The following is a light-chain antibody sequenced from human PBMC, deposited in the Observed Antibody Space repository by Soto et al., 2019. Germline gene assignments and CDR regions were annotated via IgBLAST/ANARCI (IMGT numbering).Light chain of an antibody. J-gene: IGKJ2*01. Sequence: IQLTPAPSLLSASVGDRVTITCRASPSIGSYLNWYQHKPGEAPKLLIFAADTLKSGVPSRFSGSGFNKEFTLTVTSLQPEDFATYYCQQNYDVPYTFGLGT. CDR1: PSIGSY. CDR2: AAD. V-gene: IGKV1-39*01. CDR3: QQNYDVPYT.